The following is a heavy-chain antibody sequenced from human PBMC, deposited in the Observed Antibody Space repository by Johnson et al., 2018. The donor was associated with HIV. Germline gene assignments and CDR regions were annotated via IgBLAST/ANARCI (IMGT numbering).Heavy chain of an antibody. Sequence: QVQLVESGGGVVQPGRSLRLSCAGSGFTFSTYGMAWVRQAPGKGLEWVALISYDGSKKYYADSVKGRFTISRDNSKNTLYLQMNSLRMEDTAVYYCARDVMEDFWSGSFDAFDIWGQGTMVTVSS. CDR2: ISYDGSKK. CDR3: ARDVMEDFWSGSFDAFDI. V-gene: IGHV3-30*03. CDR1: GFTFSTYG. J-gene: IGHJ3*02. D-gene: IGHD3-3*01.